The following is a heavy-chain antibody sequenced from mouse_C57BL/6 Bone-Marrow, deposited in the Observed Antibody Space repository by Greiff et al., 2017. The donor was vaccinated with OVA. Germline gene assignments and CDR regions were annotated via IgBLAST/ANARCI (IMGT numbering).Heavy chain of an antibody. CDR1: GFTFSSYA. J-gene: IGHJ4*01. CDR3: TRDSDGAVDD. Sequence: VQLKQSGDGLVKPGGSLKLSCAASGFTFSSYAMSWVRQTPEQRLEWVAYISSGGDYTYYADTVKGRFTISRDNARNTLYLQMSSLKSEDSDMYYCTRDSDGAVDDWGQGTSVTVSS. D-gene: IGHD2-12*01. CDR2: ISSGGDYT. V-gene: IGHV5-9-1*02.